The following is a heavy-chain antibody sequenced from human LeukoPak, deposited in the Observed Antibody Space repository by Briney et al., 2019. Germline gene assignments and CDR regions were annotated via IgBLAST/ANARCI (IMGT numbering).Heavy chain of an antibody. CDR2: ISSSSSYT. CDR1: GFTFSDYY. V-gene: IGHV3-11*05. D-gene: IGHD6-19*01. CDR3: ARDVAVAGHRAFDI. Sequence: PGGSLRLSCAASGFTFSDYYMSWIRQAPGKGLEWVSYISSSSSYTNYADSVKGRFTISRDNAKNSLYLQMNSLRAEDTAVYYCARDVAVAGHRAFDIWGQGTMVTVSS. J-gene: IGHJ3*02.